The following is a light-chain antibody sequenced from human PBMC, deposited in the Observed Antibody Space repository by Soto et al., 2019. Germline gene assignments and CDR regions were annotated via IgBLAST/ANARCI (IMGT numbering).Light chain of an antibody. V-gene: IGKV3-15*01. CDR1: QRVSSN. CDR2: GAS. CDR3: QHIGT. Sequence: EIVMTQSPATLSVSPGERATLSCRASQRVSSNLAWYQQKPGQAPRLLIYGASTRATGIPARFSGSGSGTEFTLTISSLQSEDFAVYYCQHIGTFGQGTKVEIK. J-gene: IGKJ1*01.